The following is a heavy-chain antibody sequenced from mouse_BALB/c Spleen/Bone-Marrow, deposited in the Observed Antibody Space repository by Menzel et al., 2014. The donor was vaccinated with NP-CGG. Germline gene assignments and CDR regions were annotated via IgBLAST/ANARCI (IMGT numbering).Heavy chain of an antibody. J-gene: IGHJ3*01. D-gene: IGHD2-14*01. CDR2: ISDGGNYT. CDR3: ARDGDYRYAWFAF. CDR1: GFTFSDYF. Sequence: EVQLVESGGALVKPGGSLKLSCAASGFTFSDYFMYWVRQTPEKRLEWVATISDGGNYTCYPDSVKGRFTISRDNAKXNLHLQMNSLKSEDTAKYFCARDGDYRYAWFAFWGQGTLVTVSA. V-gene: IGHV5-4*02.